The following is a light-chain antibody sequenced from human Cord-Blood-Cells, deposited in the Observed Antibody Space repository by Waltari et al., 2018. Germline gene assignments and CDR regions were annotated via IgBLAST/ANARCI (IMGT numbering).Light chain of an antibody. CDR3: QQRSNWLWT. CDR1: QSVSSY. Sequence: EIVLTQSPATLSLSPGERAPLSCRASQSVSSYLAWYQQKPGQAPRLLIYDASNRATGIPARFSVSGSGTDFTLTISSLEPEDFAVYYCQQRSNWLWTFGQGTKVEIK. V-gene: IGKV3-11*01. J-gene: IGKJ1*01. CDR2: DAS.